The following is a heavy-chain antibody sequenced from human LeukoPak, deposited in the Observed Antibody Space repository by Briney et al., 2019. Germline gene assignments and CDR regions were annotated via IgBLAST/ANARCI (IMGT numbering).Heavy chain of an antibody. CDR1: GFTFSGYG. D-gene: IGHD2-8*02. Sequence: PGGSLRLSCTASGFTFSGYGMHWVRQAPGMGLEWVAIISYDRSNTFYGDSVKGRFTISRDNSKKTLYLQMNSLRTEDTAVYYCARDQTAVTGVWGTIDYWGQGTLVTVSS. V-gene: IGHV3-30*03. CDR2: ISYDRSNT. J-gene: IGHJ4*02. CDR3: ARDQTAVTGVWGTIDY.